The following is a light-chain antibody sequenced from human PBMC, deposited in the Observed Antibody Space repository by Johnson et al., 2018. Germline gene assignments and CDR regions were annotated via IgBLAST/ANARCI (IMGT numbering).Light chain of an antibody. Sequence: QSVLTQPPSVSAAPGQKVTISCSGSSSNIGNNYVSWYQQLPGTAPKLLIYANNKRPSGIPARFSGSKSGTSATLGITGLQTGDEADYYCGTWDSSLSAGNVFGTGTKVTVL. CDR1: SSNIGNNY. CDR2: ANN. CDR3: GTWDSSLSAGNV. J-gene: IGLJ1*01. V-gene: IGLV1-51*02.